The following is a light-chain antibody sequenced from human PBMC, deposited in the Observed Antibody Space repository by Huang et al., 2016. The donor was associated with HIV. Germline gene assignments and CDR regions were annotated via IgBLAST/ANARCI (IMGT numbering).Light chain of an antibody. J-gene: IGKJ1*01. CDR2: LAF. V-gene: IGKV2-28*01. CDR1: QSLLYSNGYNY. Sequence: DIVLTQSPLSLPVTPGEPASISCRSSQSLLYSNGYNYLHWYLQKPGHSPQLVISLAFNRASGFPDRFSGSGSGTDFTLKISRVEAEYVGVYYCMQGLQTPQTFGQGTKVEIK. CDR3: MQGLQTPQT.